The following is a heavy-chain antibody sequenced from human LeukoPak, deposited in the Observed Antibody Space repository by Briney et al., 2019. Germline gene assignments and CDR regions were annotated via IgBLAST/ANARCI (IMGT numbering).Heavy chain of an antibody. Sequence: GASVKVSCKTSGGTFSSYAITWVRQTPGQGLEWMGGIIPIFGTTNYAQKFQDRVTITADKSTSTAYMKLSSLRSEDTAVYYCARVVGLTGYSSNWYSGYYYYMDVWGKGTTATVSS. CDR1: GGTFSSYA. CDR3: ARVVGLTGYSSNWYSGYYYYMDV. V-gene: IGHV1-69*06. CDR2: IIPIFGTT. D-gene: IGHD6-13*01. J-gene: IGHJ6*03.